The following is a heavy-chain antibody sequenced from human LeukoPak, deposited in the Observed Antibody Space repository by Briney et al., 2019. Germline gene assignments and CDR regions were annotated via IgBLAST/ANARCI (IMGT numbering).Heavy chain of an antibody. CDR1: GFTFSSYS. CDR3: ARISDSSGYYYVDY. D-gene: IGHD3-22*01. Sequence: GGSLRLSCAASGFTFSSYSMNWVRQAPGKGLEWVSYISSSGSTIYYADSVKGRFTISRDNAKNSLYLQMNSLRAEDTAVYYCARISDSSGYYYVDYWGQGTLITVSS. J-gene: IGHJ4*02. CDR2: ISSSGSTI. V-gene: IGHV3-48*04.